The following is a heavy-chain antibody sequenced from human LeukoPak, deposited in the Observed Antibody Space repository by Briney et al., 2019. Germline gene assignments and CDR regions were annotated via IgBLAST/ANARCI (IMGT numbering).Heavy chain of an antibody. D-gene: IGHD6-6*01. CDR1: GGSISSSSYY. J-gene: IGHJ4*02. V-gene: IGHV4-39*01. CDR3: AGHSRSEYSSSRDY. Sequence: SETLSLTCTVSGGSISSSSYYWGWIRQPPGKGLEWIGSIYYSGSTYYNPSLKSRVTISVDTSKNQFSLKLSSVTAADTAVYYCAGHSRSEYSSSRDYWGQGTLVTVSS. CDR2: IYYSGST.